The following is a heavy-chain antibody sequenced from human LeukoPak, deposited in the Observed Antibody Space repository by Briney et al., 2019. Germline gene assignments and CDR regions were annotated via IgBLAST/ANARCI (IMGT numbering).Heavy chain of an antibody. J-gene: IGHJ4*02. Sequence: GGSLRLSCAASGFTASTNYMSWVRQAPGKGLEWVSVIYSGGSTYYADSVKGRFTISRDNSKNTLYLQMNSLRAEDTAVYYCARGLRYSSGWFHFDYWGQGTLVTVSS. V-gene: IGHV3-53*01. D-gene: IGHD6-19*01. CDR2: IYSGGST. CDR1: GFTASTNY. CDR3: ARGLRYSSGWFHFDY.